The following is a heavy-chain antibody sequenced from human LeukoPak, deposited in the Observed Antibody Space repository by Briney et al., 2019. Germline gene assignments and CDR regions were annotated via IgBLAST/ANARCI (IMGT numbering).Heavy chain of an antibody. D-gene: IGHD5-18*01. J-gene: IGHJ4*02. CDR1: GGTFSSYA. Sequence: SVTVSCKASGGTFSSYAISWVRQAPGQGLEWRGGIIPIFGTANYAQKFQGRVTITADESTSTAYMELSSLRSEDTAVYYCARSQQRGYSYGRLDYWGQGTLVTVSS. CDR2: IIPIFGTA. CDR3: ARSQQRGYSYGRLDY. V-gene: IGHV1-69*01.